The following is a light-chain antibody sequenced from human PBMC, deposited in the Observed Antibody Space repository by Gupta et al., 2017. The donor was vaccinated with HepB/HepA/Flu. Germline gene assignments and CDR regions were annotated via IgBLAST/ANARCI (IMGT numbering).Light chain of an antibody. J-gene: IGKJ4*02. CDR3: QQDGSSPIT. V-gene: IGKV3-20*01. CDR2: GAS. CDR1: QSVSNSF. Sequence: GTLSLSPGERATLSCRASQSVSNSFLAWYQQKAGQAPRLLIYGASTRAAGIPTRFSGSGSGTDFTLTISRLEPEDFAVYYCQQDGSSPITFGGGSTVEIK.